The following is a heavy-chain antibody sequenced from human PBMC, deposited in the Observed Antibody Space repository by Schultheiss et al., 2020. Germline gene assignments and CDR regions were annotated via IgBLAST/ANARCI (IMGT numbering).Heavy chain of an antibody. CDR3: AKGEGGSNWYADDY. V-gene: IGHV3-23*01. D-gene: IGHD6-13*01. J-gene: IGHJ4*02. Sequence: GGSLRLSCAASGFTFSSYAMSWVRQAPGKGLEWVSGISGSGGTTYYADSVKGRFTISRDNSKNMLYLQMNSLRAEDTAVYYCAKGEGGSNWYADDYWGQGTLVTVSS. CDR2: ISGSGGTT. CDR1: GFTFSSYA.